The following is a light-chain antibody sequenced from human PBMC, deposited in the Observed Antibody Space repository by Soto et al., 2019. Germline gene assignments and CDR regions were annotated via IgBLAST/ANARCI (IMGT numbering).Light chain of an antibody. Sequence: EIVLTQSPGTLSLSPGERATLSCRASQTVSSNYLDWYQQKPGQAPRLLIYSASTRATGIPDRFSGSGSGTDFTLTISRLEPEDFAVYYCQQYGTSPLTFGGGTKVEIK. CDR1: QTVSSNY. CDR2: SAS. V-gene: IGKV3-20*01. J-gene: IGKJ4*01. CDR3: QQYGTSPLT.